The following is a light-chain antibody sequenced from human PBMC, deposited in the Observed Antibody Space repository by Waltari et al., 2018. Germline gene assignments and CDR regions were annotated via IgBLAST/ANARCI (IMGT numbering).Light chain of an antibody. V-gene: IGLV3-1*01. CDR3: QAWDSSIPTYV. Sequence: SYELTQPPSVSVSPGQTASITCSGDKLGDKYACWYQQKPGQSPVLVIYQDSKRPSGIPGRFSGSNSGNTATLTISGTQAMDEADYYCQAWDSSIPTYVFGTGTKVTVL. J-gene: IGLJ1*01. CDR2: QDS. CDR1: KLGDKY.